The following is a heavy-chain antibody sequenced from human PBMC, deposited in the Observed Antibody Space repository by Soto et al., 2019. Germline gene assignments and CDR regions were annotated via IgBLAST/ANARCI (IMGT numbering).Heavy chain of an antibody. D-gene: IGHD6-19*01. CDR3: AKDHHTTIPVASDF. J-gene: IGHJ4*02. CDR1: GGSFSGYY. CDR2: INHSGST. Sequence: SETLSLTCAVYGGSFSGYYWIWIRQPPGKGLEWIGEINHSGSTNYNPSLKSRVTISVDTSRNQFSLKLSSVTAADTAVYYCAKDHHTTIPVASDFWGQATLVTVSS. V-gene: IGHV4-34*01.